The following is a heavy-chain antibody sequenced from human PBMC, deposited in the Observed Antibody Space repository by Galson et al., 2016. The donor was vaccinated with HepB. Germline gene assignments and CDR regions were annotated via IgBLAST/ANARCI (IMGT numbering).Heavy chain of an antibody. Sequence: RLSCAPSGFSVSNNYMNWVRQAPGKGLEWVSVIYSGDYTYYADSVKGRFAISRDISKNTLYLQMNRLRAEDTAVYYCARDLVVTRNYYYYHYMDVWGKGTTVTVSS. V-gene: IGHV3-53*01. J-gene: IGHJ6*03. CDR1: GFSVSNNY. D-gene: IGHD3-22*01. CDR2: IYSGDYT. CDR3: ARDLVVTRNYYYYHYMDV.